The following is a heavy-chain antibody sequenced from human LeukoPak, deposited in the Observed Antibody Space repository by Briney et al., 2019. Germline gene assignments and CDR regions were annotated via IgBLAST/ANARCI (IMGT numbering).Heavy chain of an antibody. CDR2: ISAYNGNT. J-gene: IGHJ6*02. CDR1: GYTFTSYG. V-gene: IGHV1-18*01. Sequence: ASVKVSCTASGYTFTSYGISWVRQAPGQGLEWMGWISAYNGNTNYAQKLQGRVTMTTDTSTSTAYMELRSLRSDDTAVYYCASVALWFGAATRDYYYGMDVWGQGTTVTVSS. CDR3: ASVALWFGAATRDYYYGMDV. D-gene: IGHD3-10*01.